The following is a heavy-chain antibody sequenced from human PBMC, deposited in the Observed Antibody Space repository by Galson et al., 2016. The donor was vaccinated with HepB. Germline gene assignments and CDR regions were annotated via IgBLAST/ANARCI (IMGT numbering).Heavy chain of an antibody. CDR1: GFTFSSNW. Sequence: SLRLSCAASGFTFSSNWMHWVRQAPGKGLVWVSRINSDGSSTSNADFVKGRFTISRDNAKNTLYLQMNSLRGEDTAVYYCVRDRLSSSWSPRMNWFDPWGQGTLVTVSS. V-gene: IGHV3-74*01. J-gene: IGHJ5*02. CDR2: INSDGSST. CDR3: VRDRLSSSWSPRMNWFDP. D-gene: IGHD6-13*01.